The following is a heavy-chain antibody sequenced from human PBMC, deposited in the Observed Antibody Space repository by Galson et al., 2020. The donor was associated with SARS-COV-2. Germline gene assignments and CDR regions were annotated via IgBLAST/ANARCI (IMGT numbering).Heavy chain of an antibody. Sequence: ASVKVSCKASGYTFTSYGISWVRQAPGQGLEWMGWISAYNGNTNYAQKLQGRVTMTTDTSTSTAYMELRSLRSDDTAVYYCARGRGSGWYEAFSIDYWGQGTLVTVSS. CDR1: GYTFTSYG. CDR2: ISAYNGNT. CDR3: ARGRGSGWYEAFSIDY. D-gene: IGHD6-19*01. J-gene: IGHJ4*02. V-gene: IGHV1-18*04.